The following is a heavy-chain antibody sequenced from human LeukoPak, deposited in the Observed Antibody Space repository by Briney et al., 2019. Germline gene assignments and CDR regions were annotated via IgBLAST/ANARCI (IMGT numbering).Heavy chain of an antibody. Sequence: PGGTLRLSCAASGFTLSSYGMHWVRQAPGKGLEWVAVLWFDGSNTYYADSVKGRFTISRDNSKNTLYLQMNSLRAEDTAVYYCAKDPYYYDSSDYLRDVRGYFDLWGRGTLVTVSS. CDR3: AKDPYYYDSSDYLRDVRGYFDL. J-gene: IGHJ2*01. V-gene: IGHV3-33*06. CDR2: LWFDGSNT. CDR1: GFTLSSYG. D-gene: IGHD3-22*01.